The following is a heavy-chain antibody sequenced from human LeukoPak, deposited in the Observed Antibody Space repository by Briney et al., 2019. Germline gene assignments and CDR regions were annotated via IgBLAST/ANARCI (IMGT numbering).Heavy chain of an antibody. D-gene: IGHD3-9*01. J-gene: IGHJ4*02. CDR1: GYTFSSYG. CDR2: ISGYNGNT. CDR3: ARDQYYDILTGLNLNYFDY. V-gene: IGHV1-18*01. Sequence: AASVTVSCKASGYTFSSYGISWVRQAPGQGLEWMGWISGYNGNTKYVQKLQGRVTMTTDTTTSTAYMELRSLRSDDTAVYYCARDQYYDILTGLNLNYFDYWGQGTLVTVSS.